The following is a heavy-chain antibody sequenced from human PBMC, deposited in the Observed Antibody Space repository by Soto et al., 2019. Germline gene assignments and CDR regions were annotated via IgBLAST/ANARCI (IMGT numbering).Heavy chain of an antibody. CDR1: GFTVSSYA. J-gene: IGHJ3*02. CDR3: AKDLAERRKSSNFDI. D-gene: IGHD3-16*02. V-gene: IGHV3-23*01. CDR2: ISGSGGST. Sequence: EVQLLESGGGLVQPGGSLRLSCAASGFTVSSYAMSWVRQAPGKGLEWVSAISGSGGSTYYADSVKGRFTISRDNSKNTLYLQMNSLRAEDTDVYYCAKDLAERRKSSNFDIWGQGTMVTVSS.